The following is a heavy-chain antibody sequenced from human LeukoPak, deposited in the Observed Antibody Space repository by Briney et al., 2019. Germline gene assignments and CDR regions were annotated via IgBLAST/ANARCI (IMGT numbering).Heavy chain of an antibody. CDR1: GYTFTGYY. J-gene: IGHJ6*02. V-gene: IGHV7-4-1*01. CDR3: AREKVVTGGYDFFYYGMDV. D-gene: IGHD2-21*02. CDR2: INTNTGNP. Sequence: ASVKVSCKASGYTFTGYYMHWVRQAPGQGLEWMGWINTNTGNPTYAQGFTGRFVFSLDTSVSTAYLQICSLKAEDTAVYYCAREKVVTGGYDFFYYGMDVWGQGTTVTVSS.